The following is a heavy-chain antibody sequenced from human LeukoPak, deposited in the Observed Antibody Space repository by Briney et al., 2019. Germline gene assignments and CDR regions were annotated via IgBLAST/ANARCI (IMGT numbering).Heavy chain of an antibody. CDR3: ARVRVYCSGGSCQYNWFDP. J-gene: IGHJ5*02. D-gene: IGHD2-15*01. V-gene: IGHV1-18*01. CDR2: ISAYNGNT. CDR1: GYTFTSYG. Sequence: ASVKVSCKASGYTFTSYGISWVRQAPGQGLEWMGWISAYNGNTNYAQKLQGRVTMTTDTSTSTAYMELRGLRSDDTAVYYCARVRVYCSGGSCQYNWFDPWGQGTLVTVSS.